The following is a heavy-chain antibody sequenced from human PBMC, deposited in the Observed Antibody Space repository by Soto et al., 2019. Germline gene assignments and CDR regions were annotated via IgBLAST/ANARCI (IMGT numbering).Heavy chain of an antibody. D-gene: IGHD6-25*01. CDR2: TSFSGNT. CDR1: GDSISSGGYF. Sequence: QVQLQESGPGLVKPSQTLSLICSVSGDSISSGGYFWTWIRQHPGGGLEWIGYTSFSGNTYYNPSLQSRLTISLDASRNQFSLSLTSVTAADTAVYYCARPRRSAHDIWGQGTMVTVSS. J-gene: IGHJ3*02. CDR3: ARPRRSAHDI. V-gene: IGHV4-31*03.